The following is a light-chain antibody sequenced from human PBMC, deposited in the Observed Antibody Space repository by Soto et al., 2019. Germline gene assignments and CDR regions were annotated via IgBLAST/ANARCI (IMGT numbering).Light chain of an antibody. CDR3: QQYGSSPRT. Sequence: DIVLTQSPGTLSLSPGERATLSCRAIQSVSSSYLAWYQQKPGQAPRLLIYGASSRATGIPDRFSGSGSGTDFTLTISRLEPEDFAVYYCQQYGSSPRTFGQGTKV. J-gene: IGKJ1*01. CDR1: QSVSSSY. CDR2: GAS. V-gene: IGKV3-20*01.